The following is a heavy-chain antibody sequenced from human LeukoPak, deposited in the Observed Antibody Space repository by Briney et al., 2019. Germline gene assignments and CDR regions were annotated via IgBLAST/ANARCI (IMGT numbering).Heavy chain of an antibody. V-gene: IGHV1-69*13. D-gene: IGHD5-12*01. J-gene: IGHJ6*02. CDR3: ARSLADIVATINYYYYYGMDV. CDR2: IIPIFGTA. Sequence: GASVKVSCKASGGTFSSYAISWVRQAPGQGLEWMGGIIPIFGTANYAQKFQGRVTITADESTSTAYMELSSLRSEDTAVYYCARSLADIVATINYYYYYGMDVWGQGTTVTVSS. CDR1: GGTFSSYA.